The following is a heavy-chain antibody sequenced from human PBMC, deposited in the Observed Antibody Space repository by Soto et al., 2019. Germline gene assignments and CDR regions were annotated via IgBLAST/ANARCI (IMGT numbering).Heavy chain of an antibody. Sequence: DAVQVTCTSSGYTFSSYYLHWVRQAPGQGLEWMGIINPSGATTSYPQKFQGRVTMTRDTSTSTVYMELSSLRSEDTAVYYCARESYSSSSCGFGGYLYYGMDCWGHGTTVTVSS. V-gene: IGHV1-46*01. CDR2: INPSGATT. D-gene: IGHD6-6*01. J-gene: IGHJ6*02. CDR1: GYTFSSYY. CDR3: ARESYSSSSCGFGGYLYYGMDC.